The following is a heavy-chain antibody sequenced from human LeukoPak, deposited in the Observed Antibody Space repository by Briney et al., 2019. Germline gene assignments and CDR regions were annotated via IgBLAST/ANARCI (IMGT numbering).Heavy chain of an antibody. Sequence: GGSLRLSCSASGSTFSSYAMHWVRQAPGKGLEYVSAISSNGGSTYYADSVKGRFTISRDNSKNTLYLQMSSLRAEDTAVYYCVKEATYYFDYWGQGTLVTVSS. J-gene: IGHJ4*02. CDR1: GSTFSSYA. D-gene: IGHD1-26*01. V-gene: IGHV3-64D*06. CDR2: ISSNGGST. CDR3: VKEATYYFDY.